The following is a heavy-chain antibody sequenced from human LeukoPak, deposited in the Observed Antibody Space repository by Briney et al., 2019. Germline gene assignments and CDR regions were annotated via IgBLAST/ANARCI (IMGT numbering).Heavy chain of an antibody. CDR3: ARGRVGYDYVWGSHYSPYFDY. J-gene: IGHJ4*02. D-gene: IGHD3-16*01. CDR1: GGSFSGYY. Sequence: SETLSRTCAVYGGSFSGYYWSWIRQPPGKGLEWIGEINHSGSTNYNPSLKSRVTISVDTSKNQFSLKLSSVTAADTAVYYCARGRVGYDYVWGSHYSPYFDYWGQGTLVTVSS. CDR2: INHSGST. V-gene: IGHV4-34*01.